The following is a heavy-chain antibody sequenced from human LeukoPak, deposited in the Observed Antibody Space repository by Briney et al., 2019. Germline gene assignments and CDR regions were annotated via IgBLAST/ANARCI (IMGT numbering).Heavy chain of an antibody. D-gene: IGHD3-22*01. V-gene: IGHV4-59*08. CDR1: GGSISSYY. CDR3: ARTPRNYYDSSGYYLFDY. J-gene: IGHJ4*02. CDR2: IYYSGST. Sequence: SETLSLTCTVSGGSISSYYWSWIRQPPGKGLEWIGYIYYSGSTNYNPSLKSRVTISVDTSKNQFSLKLSSVTAADTAVYYCARTPRNYYDSSGYYLFDYWGQGTLVTVSS.